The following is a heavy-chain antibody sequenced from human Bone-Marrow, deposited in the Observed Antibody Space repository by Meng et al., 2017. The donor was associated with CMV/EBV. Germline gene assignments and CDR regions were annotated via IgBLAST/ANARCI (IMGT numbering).Heavy chain of an antibody. J-gene: IGHJ4*02. V-gene: IGHV3-11*01. Sequence: GGSLRLSCAASGFTFSDYYMSWIRQAPGKGLEWVSYISSSGSSIYYADSVKGRFTISRDNAKNSLYLQMNSLRAEDTAVYYCARDNWNYQFEEADYWGQGTLVTVSS. CDR2: ISSSGSSI. CDR3: ARDNWNYQFEEADY. D-gene: IGHD1-7*01. CDR1: GFTFSDYY.